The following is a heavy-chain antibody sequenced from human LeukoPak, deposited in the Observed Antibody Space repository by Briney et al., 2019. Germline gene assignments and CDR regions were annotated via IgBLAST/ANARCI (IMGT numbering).Heavy chain of an antibody. CDR2: IKSDGSRT. D-gene: IGHD3-10*01. J-gene: IGHJ4*02. Sequence: PGGSLRLSCAASGFTFSNYWMHWVRQAPGKGLVWISRIKSDGSRTDYADSVKGRFTISRDNSKNTLYLQMNSLRAEDTAVYYCAKDLESMVRGVSRDFDYWGQGTLVTVSS. V-gene: IGHV3-74*01. CDR3: AKDLESMVRGVSRDFDY. CDR1: GFTFSNYW.